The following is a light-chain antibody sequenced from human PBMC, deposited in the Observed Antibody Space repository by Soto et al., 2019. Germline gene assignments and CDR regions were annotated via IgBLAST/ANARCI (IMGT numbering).Light chain of an antibody. V-gene: IGLV8-61*01. CDR1: SGSVSPSYF. CDR3: VLYMGSVV. CDR2: NTN. J-gene: IGLJ2*01. Sequence: HTVVTQEPSFSVSPGGTVTLTCGLSSGSVSPSYFPSWYQQTPGQAPRTLIYNTNTRSSGVPDRFSGSILGNKAALTITGAQADDESDYYCVLYMGSVVFGGGTKVTVL.